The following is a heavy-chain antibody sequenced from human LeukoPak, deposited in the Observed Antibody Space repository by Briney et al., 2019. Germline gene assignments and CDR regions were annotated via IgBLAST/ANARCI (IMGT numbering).Heavy chain of an antibody. CDR3: ARDRKYSCSGGSCYFDY. J-gene: IGHJ4*02. CDR1: GFSFSNHW. Sequence: GGSLRLSCAASGFSFSNHWMNWVRQAPGKGLEWVSYISSSGSTIYYADSVKGRFTISRDNAKNSLYLQMNSLRAEDTAVYYCARDRKYSCSGGSCYFDYWGQGTLVTVSS. CDR2: ISSSGSTI. D-gene: IGHD2-15*01. V-gene: IGHV3-48*04.